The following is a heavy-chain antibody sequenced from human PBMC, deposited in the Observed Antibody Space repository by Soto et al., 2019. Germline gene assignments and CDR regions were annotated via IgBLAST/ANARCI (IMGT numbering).Heavy chain of an antibody. D-gene: IGHD3-22*01. CDR1: GGSIDSYY. CDR2: VYYTGTT. CDR3: ARHEPITMIVPGAFDI. V-gene: IGHV4-59*08. Sequence: SETLSLACTVSGGSIDSYYWTWIRQPQGKGLEWIGYVYYTGTTTYSPSLKSRVTISVDTSMNQISLKLSSVTAADTAVYYCARHEPITMIVPGAFDIWGQGTMVTVS. J-gene: IGHJ3*02.